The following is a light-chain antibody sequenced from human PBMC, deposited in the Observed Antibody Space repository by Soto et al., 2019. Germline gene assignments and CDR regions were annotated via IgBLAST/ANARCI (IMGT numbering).Light chain of an antibody. Sequence: AIQLTQSPASLSASVGDRVTITCRASQGFSSALAWYQQKPGKAPKLLIYDASTLASGVPSRFSGRGSGADFTLTMSSLQPEDFATYYCQQFHSYRALTFGGGTKLEIK. CDR3: QQFHSYRALT. CDR2: DAS. CDR1: QGFSSA. V-gene: IGKV1-13*02. J-gene: IGKJ4*01.